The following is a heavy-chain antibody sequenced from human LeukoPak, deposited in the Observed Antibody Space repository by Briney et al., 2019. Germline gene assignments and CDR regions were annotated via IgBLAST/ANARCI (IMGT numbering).Heavy chain of an antibody. Sequence: GSLRLSCAASGFTFSSDSMNWVRQPPGKGLEWIGEINHSGSTNYNPSLKSRVTMSVDTSKNQFSLKLSSVTAADTAVYYCARAGYSLDAFDIWGQGTMVTVSS. CDR2: INHSGST. J-gene: IGHJ3*02. D-gene: IGHD5-18*01. CDR3: ARAGYSLDAFDI. CDR1: GFTFSSDS. V-gene: IGHV4-34*01.